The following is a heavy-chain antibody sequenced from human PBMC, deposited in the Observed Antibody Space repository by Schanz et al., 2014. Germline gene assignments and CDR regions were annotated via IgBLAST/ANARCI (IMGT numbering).Heavy chain of an antibody. J-gene: IGHJ4*02. CDR3: AKVAPAATYLDS. V-gene: IGHV3-30-3*01. D-gene: IGHD2-2*01. CDR2: ISYDGSNK. Sequence: VQLLESGGGLVQPGGSLRLSCAASGFTFSNYAMHWVRQAPGKGLEWVAFISYDGSNKYYADSVKGRFTISRDNAKNSLFLQMNSLSAEDTAVYYCAKVAPAATYLDSWGLGTLVTVSS. CDR1: GFTFSNYA.